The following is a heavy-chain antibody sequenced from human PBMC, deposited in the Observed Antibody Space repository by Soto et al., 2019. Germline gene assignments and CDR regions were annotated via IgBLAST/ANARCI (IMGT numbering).Heavy chain of an antibody. J-gene: IGHJ5*02. Sequence: SETLSLTCTVSGGSIRRDDYHWSWIRQSPGKGLEWIGYIYYSGTTYYNPSLKSRVTISVDTAKNQFSLELRFVTAADTAVYHCARYSATNRWSDPRGPATPVTVSS. CDR1: GGSIRRDDYH. CDR3: ARYSATNRWSDP. V-gene: IGHV4-30-4*01. CDR2: IYYSGTT. D-gene: IGHD1-26*01.